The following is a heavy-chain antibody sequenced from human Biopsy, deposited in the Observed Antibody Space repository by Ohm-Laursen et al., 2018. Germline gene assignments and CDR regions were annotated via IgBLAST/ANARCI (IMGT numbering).Heavy chain of an antibody. D-gene: IGHD3-10*01. CDR3: ATELLPPGVGGPWLDS. CDR1: GVTLSGYG. Sequence: SLRLSCTASGVTLSGYGMNWVRQAPGKGLERVSSISASSSYIYYADSVKGRFTVSRDNTKNTLYLQINSLRAADTAIYFCATELLPPGVGGPWLDSWGQGTPVTVSP. J-gene: IGHJ5*01. CDR2: ISASSSYI. V-gene: IGHV3-21*06.